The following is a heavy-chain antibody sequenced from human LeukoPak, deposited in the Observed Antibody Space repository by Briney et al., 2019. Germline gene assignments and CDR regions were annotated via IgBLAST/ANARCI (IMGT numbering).Heavy chain of an antibody. Sequence: ASVKVSCKVSGYTLTELSMHWVRQAPGKGLEWMGGFDPEDGETIYAQKFQGRVTMTEDTSTDTAYMELSSLRSEDTAVYYCATRMAVAGTRNFDYWGQGTLVTVSS. CDR3: ATRMAVAGTRNFDY. V-gene: IGHV1-24*01. D-gene: IGHD6-19*01. J-gene: IGHJ4*02. CDR1: GYTLTELS. CDR2: FDPEDGET.